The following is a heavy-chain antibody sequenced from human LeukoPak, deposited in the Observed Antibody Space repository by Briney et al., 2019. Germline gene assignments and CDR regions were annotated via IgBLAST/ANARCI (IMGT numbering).Heavy chain of an antibody. J-gene: IGHJ4*02. Sequence: SVKVSCKASGGTFSSYGISWVRQAPGQGLEWMGGIIPILGTANYAQKFQGRVTITADESTSTAYMELSSLRSDDTAVYYCARDPMVRGVPYITFDYWGQGTLVTVSS. V-gene: IGHV1-69*13. D-gene: IGHD3-10*01. CDR3: ARDPMVRGVPYITFDY. CDR1: GGTFSSYG. CDR2: IIPILGTA.